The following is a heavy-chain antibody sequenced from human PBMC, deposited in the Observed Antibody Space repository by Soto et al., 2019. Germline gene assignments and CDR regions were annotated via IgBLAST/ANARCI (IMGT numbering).Heavy chain of an antibody. CDR1: GGSISSGGYY. J-gene: IGHJ3*02. Sequence: PSETLSLTCTVSGGSISSGGYYWSWIRQHPGKGLEWIGYIYYSGSTYYNPSLKSRVTISVDTSKNQFSLKLSSVTAADTAVYYCAREYDSSGYYYDGWATPINDAFDTWGQGTMVTVSS. V-gene: IGHV4-31*03. CDR2: IYYSGST. D-gene: IGHD3-22*01. CDR3: AREYDSSGYYYDGWATPINDAFDT.